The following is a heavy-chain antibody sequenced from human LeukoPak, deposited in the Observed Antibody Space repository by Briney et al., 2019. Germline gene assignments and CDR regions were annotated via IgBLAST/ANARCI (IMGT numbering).Heavy chain of an antibody. CDR3: ARPEGSSWPQPFDY. V-gene: IGHV3-30-3*01. CDR1: GFTLSNYA. CDR2: ISYDGSNY. D-gene: IGHD6-13*01. Sequence: GRSLRLSCAASGFTLSNYAMHWVRQAPGQGLEWVAVISYDGSNYSYADSVKGRFTISRDNSKNTLDLQMDGLRAEDTAVYYCARPEGSSWPQPFDYWGQGTLVTVSS. J-gene: IGHJ4*02.